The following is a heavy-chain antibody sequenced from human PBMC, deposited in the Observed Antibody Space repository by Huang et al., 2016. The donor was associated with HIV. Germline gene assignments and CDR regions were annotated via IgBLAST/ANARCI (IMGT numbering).Heavy chain of an antibody. Sequence: QVQLVQSGAEVKKPGASVKVSCKASGYSFTTYALHWGRQAPGHRLEWMGWINPGNGNTNYSQKFQGRVTITRDTSASTVYMEVSSLTFEDTAVYYCAREFVIFGAPLWPAYWGQGTLISVSS. CDR2: INPGNGNT. J-gene: IGHJ4*02. V-gene: IGHV1-3*01. CDR3: AREFVIFGAPLWPAY. CDR1: GYSFTTYA. D-gene: IGHD2-21*01.